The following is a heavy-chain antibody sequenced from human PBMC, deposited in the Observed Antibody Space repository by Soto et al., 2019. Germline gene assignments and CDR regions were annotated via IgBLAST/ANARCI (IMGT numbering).Heavy chain of an antibody. V-gene: IGHV3-23*01. CDR3: AKDVIAATGTPSYCFDS. J-gene: IGHJ4*02. Sequence: EVQLLESGGGLVQPGGSLRLSCVASGFTFDTYAISWVRQAPGKGLEWVSTVSGSGLYTYYTDSVKGRFTISREKPRNKLYLQMNSLRLEDKAVYFCAKDVIAATGTPSYCFDSWGQGSLVTVSS. CDR1: GFTFDTYA. D-gene: IGHD6-13*01. CDR2: VSGSGLYT.